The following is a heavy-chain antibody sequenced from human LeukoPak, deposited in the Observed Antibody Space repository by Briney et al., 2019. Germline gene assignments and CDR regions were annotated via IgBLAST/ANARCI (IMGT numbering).Heavy chain of an antibody. Sequence: PGGSLRLSCAASGFTFSTSGMHWVRQAPGKGLEGVAFIRFDGRNKDYADSVKGRFTISRDDSKNTLYLQMNSLSAGDTALYYCEKGGSFYDYYMDVWGKGTTVTVSS. J-gene: IGHJ6*03. CDR1: GFTFSTSG. CDR3: EKGGSFYDYYMDV. CDR2: IRFDGRNK. V-gene: IGHV3-30*02. D-gene: IGHD1-26*01.